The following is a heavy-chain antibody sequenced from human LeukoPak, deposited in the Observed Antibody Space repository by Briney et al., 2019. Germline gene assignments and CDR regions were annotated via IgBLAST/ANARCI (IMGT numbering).Heavy chain of an antibody. CDR1: GGTFSSYA. V-gene: IGHV1-69*05. Sequence: ASVKVSCKASGGTFSSYAISWLRQAPGQGLEWRGGIIPIFGTANYAQKFQGRVTITTDESTSTAYMELSSLRSEDTAVYYCARDRLRYCSGGSCFNSLDYWGQGTLVTVSS. CDR2: IIPIFGTA. CDR3: ARDRLRYCSGGSCFNSLDY. J-gene: IGHJ4*02. D-gene: IGHD2-15*01.